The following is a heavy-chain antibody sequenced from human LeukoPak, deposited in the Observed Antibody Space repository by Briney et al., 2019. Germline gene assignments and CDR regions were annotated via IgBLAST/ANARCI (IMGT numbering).Heavy chain of an antibody. Sequence: SETLSLTCTVTGDPTNNYYWNWIRQAPGKGLEWLGHVYSSGSTSYNPSLKSRVSISLDTSKNQISLQLASVTAADTAVYYCARGSSGHYFYYGLDVWGQGTTVTVSS. J-gene: IGHJ6*02. CDR3: ARGSSGHYFYYGLDV. V-gene: IGHV4-59*01. D-gene: IGHD2-8*02. CDR1: GDPTNNYY. CDR2: VYSSGST.